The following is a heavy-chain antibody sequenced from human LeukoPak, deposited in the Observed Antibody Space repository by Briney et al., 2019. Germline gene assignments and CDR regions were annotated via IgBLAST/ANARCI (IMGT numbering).Heavy chain of an antibody. CDR3: ASGAAARLFDY. CDR1: WFTFSSYS. Sequence: TPGGSVRLFCSACWFTFSSYSMMGLRQAPGQGLEGVASISSSSSYIYHADSAKGRFTISRDNAKNSLYLQMNSLRAEDTAVYYCASGAAARLFDYWGQGTLVTVSS. J-gene: IGHJ4*02. CDR2: ISSSSSYI. D-gene: IGHD2-2*01. V-gene: IGHV3-21*01.